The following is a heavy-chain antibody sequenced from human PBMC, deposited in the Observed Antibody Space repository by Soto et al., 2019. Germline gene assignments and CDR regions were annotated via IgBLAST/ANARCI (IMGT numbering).Heavy chain of an antibody. CDR1: GFSLSASGMC. V-gene: IGHV2-70*01. CDR3: ARTIAAAGSDYYYGMDV. CDR2: IDWDDDK. D-gene: IGHD6-13*01. J-gene: IGHJ6*02. Sequence: PTLVSPTQTLTLTGTFSGFSLSASGMCVSWIRQPPGKALEWLALIDWDDDKYYSTSLKTRLTISKDTSKNQVVLTMTNMDPVDTATYYCARTIAAAGSDYYYGMDVWGQGTTVTVSS.